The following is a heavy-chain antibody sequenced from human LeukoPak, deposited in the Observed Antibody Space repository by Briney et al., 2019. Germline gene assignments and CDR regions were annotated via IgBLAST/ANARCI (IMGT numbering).Heavy chain of an antibody. J-gene: IGHJ4*02. D-gene: IGHD2-2*01. CDR2: INHSGST. Sequence: SETLSLTCAVYGGALSGYFWGWIRQPPREGLEWSGGINHSGSTNYNPSLKSRVTISVDTSKNQFSLKLSSVTAADTAVYYCARGRGVVPEPYYFDYWGQGTLVTVSS. CDR3: ARGRGVVPEPYYFDY. CDR1: GGALSGYF. V-gene: IGHV4-34*01.